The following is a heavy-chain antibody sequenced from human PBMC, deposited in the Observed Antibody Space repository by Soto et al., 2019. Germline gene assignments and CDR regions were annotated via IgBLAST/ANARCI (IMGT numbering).Heavy chain of an antibody. CDR3: ARGADYVWGSYRPLYHNWFEP. Sequence: QVQLQQWGAGLLKPSETLSLTCAVYGGSFSGYYWSWIRQPPGRGLEWIGEINHSGSTNYNPSLKSRVPISVEASKNQFPRKMSSVTAADTAVYYCARGADYVWGSYRPLYHNWFEPWGQGTLVTVSS. D-gene: IGHD3-16*02. V-gene: IGHV4-34*01. CDR1: GGSFSGYY. CDR2: INHSGST. J-gene: IGHJ5*02.